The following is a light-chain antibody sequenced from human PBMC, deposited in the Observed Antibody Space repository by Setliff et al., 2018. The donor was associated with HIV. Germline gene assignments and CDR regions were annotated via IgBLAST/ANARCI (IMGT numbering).Light chain of an antibody. CDR3: GSYAGSKSYV. CDR1: SSDVGVYNY. V-gene: IGLV2-8*01. Sequence: QSALTQPPSASGSPGQSVAISCTGASSDVGVYNYVSWFQQHPGKAPKLMIYEVTKRPSGVPDRFSGSKSGNTASLTVSGLQAGDEADYYCGSYAGSKSYVFGTGTKVTVL. CDR2: EVT. J-gene: IGLJ1*01.